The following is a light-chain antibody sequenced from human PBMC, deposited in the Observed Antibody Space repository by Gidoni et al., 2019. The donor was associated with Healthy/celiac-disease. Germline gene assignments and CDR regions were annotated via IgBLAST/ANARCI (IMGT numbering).Light chain of an antibody. CDR2: DAS. J-gene: IGKJ3*01. CDR3: QQRSNWPPFT. CDR1: QSVSSY. Sequence: EIVLTQSPATLSLSPGERATLSCRASQSVSSYLAWYQQKPGQAPRLLIYDASNSATGIPARFSGSGSGTDFTLPISSLEPEDFAVYYCQQRSNWPPFTFGPGTKVEIK. V-gene: IGKV3-11*01.